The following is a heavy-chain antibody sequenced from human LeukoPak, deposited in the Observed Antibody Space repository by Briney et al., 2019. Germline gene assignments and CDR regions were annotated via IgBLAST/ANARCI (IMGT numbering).Heavy chain of an antibody. V-gene: IGHV3-21*01. CDR1: GFTFSSYS. Sequence: GGSLRLSCAASGFTFSSYSMNRVRQAPGRGLEWVSSISSSSSYIYYADSVKGRFTISRDNAKNSLYLQMNSLRAEDTAVYYCARVGLSDFWSGYYPKGLDYWGQGTLVTVSS. CDR2: ISSSSSYI. CDR3: ARVGLSDFWSGYYPKGLDY. D-gene: IGHD3-3*01. J-gene: IGHJ4*02.